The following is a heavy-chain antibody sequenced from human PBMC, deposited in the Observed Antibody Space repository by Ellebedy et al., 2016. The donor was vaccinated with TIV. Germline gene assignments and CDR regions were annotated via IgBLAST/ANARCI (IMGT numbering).Heavy chain of an antibody. CDR1: GFTFSSYA. V-gene: IGHV3-48*04. Sequence: GESLKISCAASGFTFSSYAMNWVRQAPGKGLEWVSYISSSGSTIYYADSVKGRFTISRDNAKNSLYLQMNSLRAEDTAVYYCARDPSDYDILTGYRGDYYGMDVWGQGTTVTVSS. CDR3: ARDPSDYDILTGYRGDYYGMDV. CDR2: ISSSGSTI. D-gene: IGHD3-9*01. J-gene: IGHJ6*02.